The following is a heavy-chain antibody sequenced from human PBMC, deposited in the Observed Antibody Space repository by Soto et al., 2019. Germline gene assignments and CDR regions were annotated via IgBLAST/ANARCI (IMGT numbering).Heavy chain of an antibody. Sequence: GGSLRLSCAASGFTFSSYAMGWVRQAPGKGLEWVSAISGSSGSIYYADSVKGRFTISRDNAKNTLYLQMNSLRAEDTAVYYCARALEPSIRYYYYYMDVWGKGTTVTVSS. CDR3: ARALEPSIRYYYYYMDV. J-gene: IGHJ6*03. CDR2: ISGSSGSI. CDR1: GFTFSSYA. V-gene: IGHV3-23*01.